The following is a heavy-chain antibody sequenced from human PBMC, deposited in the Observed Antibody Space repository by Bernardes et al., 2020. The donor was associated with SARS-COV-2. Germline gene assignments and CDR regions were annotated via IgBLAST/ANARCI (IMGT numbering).Heavy chain of an antibody. CDR3: ARRRPYCTSSTCHSYYYAMDV. CDR2: IYPADSDT. D-gene: IGHD2-2*01. Sequence: GESLKISCTGSGYSFASYWIGWVRQMPGKGLEWMGIIYPADSDTRYSPSFQGQVTISADRSISTAYLQWSSLKASDTAMYYCARRRPYCTSSTCHSYYYAMDVWGQGTTVTVSS. CDR1: GYSFASYW. V-gene: IGHV5-51*01. J-gene: IGHJ6*02.